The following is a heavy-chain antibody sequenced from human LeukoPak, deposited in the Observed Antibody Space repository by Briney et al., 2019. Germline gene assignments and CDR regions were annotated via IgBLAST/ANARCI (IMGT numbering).Heavy chain of an antibody. CDR1: GFTFSSYS. D-gene: IGHD3-9*01. Sequence: PGGSLRLSCAASGFTFSSYSMNWVRQAPGKGLEWVSSISSSSSYIYYADSVKGRFTISRDNAKNSLYLQMNSLRAEDTAVYYCARWTTYYDILTWSGSTPFDLWGRGTLVTVSS. CDR2: ISSSSSYI. J-gene: IGHJ2*01. CDR3: ARWTTYYDILTWSGSTPFDL. V-gene: IGHV3-21*01.